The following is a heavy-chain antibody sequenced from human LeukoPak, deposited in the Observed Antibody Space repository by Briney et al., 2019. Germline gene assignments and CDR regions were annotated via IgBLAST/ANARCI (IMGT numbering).Heavy chain of an antibody. J-gene: IGHJ5*02. Sequence: PGGSLRLSCGASGLTFNVYGMNWARQAPGKGLEWVSYISSSGVYICHADSLKGRFTIARDNAKSSLYLQMNSLRAEDTAIYFCARDFRIYYGSGSYGSRFDPWGQGTLVTVSS. CDR3: ARDFRIYYGSGSYGSRFDP. V-gene: IGHV3-21*01. CDR1: GLTFNVYG. D-gene: IGHD3-10*01. CDR2: ISSSGVYI.